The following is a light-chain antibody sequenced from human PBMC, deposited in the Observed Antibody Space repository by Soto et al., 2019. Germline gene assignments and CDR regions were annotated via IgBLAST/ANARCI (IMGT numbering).Light chain of an antibody. Sequence: DIQMTQSPSSLSASEGDRVTLTCRASQSISRYLNWYQQKPGRAPKLLMYGASNLQHGVPSRFSGSGSGTDFTLTISNLQPEDFATYYCQQSYGNPRSFGGGTKVEIK. CDR1: QSISRY. J-gene: IGKJ4*01. V-gene: IGKV1-39*01. CDR3: QQSYGNPRS. CDR2: GAS.